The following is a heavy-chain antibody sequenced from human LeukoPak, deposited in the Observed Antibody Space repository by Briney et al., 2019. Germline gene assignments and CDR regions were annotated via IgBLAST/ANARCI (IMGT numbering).Heavy chain of an antibody. J-gene: IGHJ4*02. D-gene: IGHD6-13*01. V-gene: IGHV1-8*01. Sequence: ASVKVSCKASGYTFTSYDIYWVRQATGQGLEWMGWMNPNSGNTGYAQKFQGRVTMTMNTSISTAYMELSSLRSEDTAVYYCARRRSWGNFDYWGQGTLVTVSS. CDR3: ARRRSWGNFDY. CDR2: MNPNSGNT. CDR1: GYTFTSYD.